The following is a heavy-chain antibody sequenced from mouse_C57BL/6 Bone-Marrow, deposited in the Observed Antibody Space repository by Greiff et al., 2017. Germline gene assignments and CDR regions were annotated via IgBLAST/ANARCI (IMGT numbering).Heavy chain of an antibody. CDR2: ISYDGSN. V-gene: IGHV3-6*01. J-gene: IGHJ4*01. Sequence: EVKLMESGPGLVKPSQSLSLTCSVTGYSITSGYYWNWIRQFPGNKLEWMGYISYDGSNNYNPSLKNRISITRDTSKNQFFLKLNSVTTEDTATYYCARDPQLGYYAMDYWGQGTSVTVSS. CDR1: GYSITSGYY. CDR3: ARDPQLGYYAMDY. D-gene: IGHD4-1*02.